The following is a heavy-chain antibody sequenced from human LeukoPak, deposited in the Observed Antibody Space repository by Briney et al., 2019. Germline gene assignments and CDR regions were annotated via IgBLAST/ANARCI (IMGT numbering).Heavy chain of an antibody. CDR1: GFTFSSYW. CDR3: TKDKFGDYVFND. V-gene: IGHV3-74*01. Sequence: GGSLRLSCAASGFTFSSYWMHWVRQAPGEGLVWVSRINGDGSGTVYADSVKGRFTVSRDNAKNTLYLQMNSLRVADTAVYYCTKDKFGDYVFNDWGHGTLVSASS. J-gene: IGHJ4*01. D-gene: IGHD4-17*01. CDR2: INGDGSGT.